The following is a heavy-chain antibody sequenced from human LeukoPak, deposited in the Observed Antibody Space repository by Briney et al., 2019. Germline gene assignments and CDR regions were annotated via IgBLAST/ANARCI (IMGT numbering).Heavy chain of an antibody. D-gene: IGHD3-22*01. J-gene: IGHJ4*02. CDR2: ISGTGTTI. V-gene: IGHV3-11*04. CDR1: GLTFSDYY. Sequence: PGGSLRLSCAASGLTFSDYYMTWIRQAPGKGLEWVSSISGTGTTIYSADSVRGRFTVSRDNARNSLFLHMNSLRAEDTAVYYCAVQITMIVVVPYIDYWGQGTLVTVSS. CDR3: AVQITMIVVVPYIDY.